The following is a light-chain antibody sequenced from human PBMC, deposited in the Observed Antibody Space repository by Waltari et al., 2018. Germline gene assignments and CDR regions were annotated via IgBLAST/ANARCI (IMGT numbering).Light chain of an antibody. CDR2: WAS. J-gene: IGKJ1*01. Sequence: DIAMTQSPDSLAVSLGEGAPINCTSSRSVFSTHNNKTYLTWYQQKPGQPPQLLISWASTRESGVPDRFIGSGSGTDFTLTISSLQAEDVAVYYCHQHYTTPWTFGQGTLVEL. CDR1: RSVFSTHNNKTY. CDR3: HQHYTTPWT. V-gene: IGKV4-1*01.